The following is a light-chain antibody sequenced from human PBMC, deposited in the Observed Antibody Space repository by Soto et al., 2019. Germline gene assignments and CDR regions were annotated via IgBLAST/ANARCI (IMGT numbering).Light chain of an antibody. Sequence: EIVLTQTPGTLSLSPGERATLSCRASQSVSSSYLAWYQQKPGQAPRLLIYGASSRATGIPDRFSGSGSGTDFTLTISRLEPEDFAVYYCQQYGSSSGTFGGGTTVEIK. V-gene: IGKV3-20*01. CDR3: QQYGSSSGT. J-gene: IGKJ4*01. CDR1: QSVSSSY. CDR2: GAS.